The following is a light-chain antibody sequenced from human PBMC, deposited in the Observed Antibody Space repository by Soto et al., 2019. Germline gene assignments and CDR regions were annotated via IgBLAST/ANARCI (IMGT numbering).Light chain of an antibody. CDR2: DAS. CDR1: QSVSSY. V-gene: IGKV3-11*01. J-gene: IGKJ4*01. Sequence: ENVFSRSPSTPSFSPGERATLSCRASQSVSSYLAWYQQKPGQAPRLLIYDASNRATGIPARFSGSGSGTDFTLTISSLEPEDFAVYYCKHRSNWPLTFAGGTKVDIK. CDR3: KHRSNWPLT.